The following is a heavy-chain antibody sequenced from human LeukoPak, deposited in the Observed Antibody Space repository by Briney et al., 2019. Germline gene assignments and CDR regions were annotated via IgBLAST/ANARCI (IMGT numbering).Heavy chain of an antibody. CDR2: INHRGST. CDR3: AGAPGAALD. CDR1: GGSFSGYY. V-gene: IGHV4-34*01. J-gene: IGHJ4*02. D-gene: IGHD2-15*01. Sequence: SETLSLTCAVYGGSFSGYYWSWIRQPPGKGLKWIGEINHRGSTNYNPSLKSRVTVSLDTSKNQFSLRLSSVTAADTAVYYCAGAPGAALDWGQGTLVTVSS.